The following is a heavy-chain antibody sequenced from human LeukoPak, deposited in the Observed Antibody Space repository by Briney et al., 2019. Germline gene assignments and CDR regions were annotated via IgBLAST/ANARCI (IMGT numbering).Heavy chain of an antibody. CDR3: ATDAYSSGSRVYYFDY. D-gene: IGHD3-16*01. J-gene: IGHJ4*02. CDR1: GLTFSSYS. V-gene: IGHV3-48*02. Sequence: GGSLRLSCAASGLTFSSYSMNWIRQVPGKGLEWISYISSSSSTIYYADSVQGRFTISRDNDRNSLYLQMDSLRDEDTAVYYCATDAYSSGSRVYYFDYWGQGALVTVSS. CDR2: ISSSSSTI.